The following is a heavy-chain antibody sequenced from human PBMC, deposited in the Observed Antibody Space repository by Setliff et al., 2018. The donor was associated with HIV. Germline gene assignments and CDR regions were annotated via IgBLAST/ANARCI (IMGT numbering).Heavy chain of an antibody. J-gene: IGHJ6*03. CDR2: IYTSGIT. D-gene: IGHD3-10*01. Sequence: KTSETLSLTCTVSGDSISSYYWSWIRQPPGKGLEWIGYIYTSGITDYNPSLKSRVTISGDTSKNQFSLELSSVTAADTAVYYCARDRRGYYYGSGSCYMDVWGTGTTVTVSS. CDR3: ARDRRGYYYGSGSCYMDV. CDR1: GDSISSYY. V-gene: IGHV4-4*08.